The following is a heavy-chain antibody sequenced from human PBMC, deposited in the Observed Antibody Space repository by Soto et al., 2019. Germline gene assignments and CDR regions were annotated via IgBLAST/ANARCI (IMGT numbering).Heavy chain of an antibody. V-gene: IGHV1-69*01. CDR1: GVTFRGYE. J-gene: IGHJ6*02. Sequence: QVQLVQSGAEVKKPGLSGKGSCKTSGVTFRGYEISWMRQAPGQGLEWMGGIIPYFGTSYYAQTFQGRLTMTADDSTSTVNRDLSRLGLTASAVNHCASPATMRVFGEGVRYKYGMEGWGQGPTVTVS. D-gene: IGHD3-22*01. CDR2: IIPYFGTS. CDR3: ASPATMRVFGEGVRYKYGMEG.